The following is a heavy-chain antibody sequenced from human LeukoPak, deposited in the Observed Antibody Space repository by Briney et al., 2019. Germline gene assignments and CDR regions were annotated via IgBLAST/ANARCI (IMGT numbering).Heavy chain of an antibody. CDR2: ISSASNTI. Sequence: GGYLRLSCAASGFTFSSYSMNWVRQAPGKGLEWVSYISSASNTIYYADSVKGRFTISRDNAKNSLYLQMNSLRAEDTAMYYCARDGWFGDYNWFDPWGQGTLVTVSS. CDR1: GFTFSSYS. J-gene: IGHJ5*02. D-gene: IGHD3-10*01. V-gene: IGHV3-48*01. CDR3: ARDGWFGDYNWFDP.